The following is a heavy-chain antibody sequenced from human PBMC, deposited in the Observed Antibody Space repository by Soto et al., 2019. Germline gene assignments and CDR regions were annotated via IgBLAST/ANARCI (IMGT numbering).Heavy chain of an antibody. CDR1: GGSTGSSTNN. Sequence: PSEPLSLNWTVSGGSTGSSTNNWCWIRQQPGKGLEWIGSIYYSGSTHYNPSLKSRVTISVDTSKNQFSLKLSSVTAADTAVYYCARQVESPITMVRGVIIQSYYYGMDVWGQAATVT. V-gene: IGHV4-39*01. D-gene: IGHD3-10*01. CDR2: IYYSGST. J-gene: IGHJ6*02. CDR3: ARQVESPITMVRGVIIQSYYYGMDV.